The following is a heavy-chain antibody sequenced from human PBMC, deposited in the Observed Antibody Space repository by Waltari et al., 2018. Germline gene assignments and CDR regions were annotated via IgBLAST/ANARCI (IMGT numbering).Heavy chain of an antibody. V-gene: IGHV4-38-2*01. CDR2: IYHGGDT. CDR3: TTNGLGYCTSATCRRFDY. CDR1: GYPISGGYY. Sequence: QVQPQESGPGLVKPSETLSLTCAVSGYPISGGYYWAWVRPPPGKGLEWIATIYHGGDTFYNPSLKSRLTISLDTSKNQFSLSLTSVTAADTAVYFCTTNGLGYCTSATCRRFDYWGQGTVVTVSS. D-gene: IGHD2-2*01. J-gene: IGHJ4*02.